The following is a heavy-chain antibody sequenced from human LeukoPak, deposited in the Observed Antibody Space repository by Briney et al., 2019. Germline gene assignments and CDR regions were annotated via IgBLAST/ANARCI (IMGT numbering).Heavy chain of an antibody. CDR1: GLTFSSYA. V-gene: IGHV3-23*01. CDR3: AAQWLPLGAFDM. CDR2: ISGGGGRT. D-gene: IGHD6-19*01. J-gene: IGHJ3*02. Sequence: GRSLRLSCAASGLTFSSYAMSWVRQAPGEGLEWVSGISGGGGRTYYADSVKGRFTISRDNSKNTLYLQMNSLRAEDTAVYYCAAQWLPLGAFDMWGQGTMVTVSS.